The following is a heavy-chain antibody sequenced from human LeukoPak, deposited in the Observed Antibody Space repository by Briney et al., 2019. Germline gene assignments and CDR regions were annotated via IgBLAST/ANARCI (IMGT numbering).Heavy chain of an antibody. Sequence: GGSLRLSCAASGFTFSSYGMHWVRQAPGKGLEWVAVIWYDGSNKYYADSVKGRFTISRANSKNTLYLQMNSLRAEDTAVYYCARDNPSSGMDVWGQGTTVTVSS. J-gene: IGHJ6*02. CDR3: ARDNPSSGMDV. V-gene: IGHV3-33*01. CDR2: IWYDGSNK. CDR1: GFTFSSYG. D-gene: IGHD1-14*01.